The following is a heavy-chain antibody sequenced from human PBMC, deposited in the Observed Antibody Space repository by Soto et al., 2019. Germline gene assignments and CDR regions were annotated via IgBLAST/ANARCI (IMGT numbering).Heavy chain of an antibody. V-gene: IGHV4-34*01. CDR1: GGSFSDTY. J-gene: IGHJ5*02. D-gene: IGHD2-21*01. Sequence: QVHLQQWGAGLLKPSETLSLTCAVYGGSFSDTYWNWFRQPPGKGLEWIGEIDHNTNTIYNPSLTGRVTISLDTSKNHFSLQLTSVTAADTAVYYCASGVRLIRGSFDPWGQGTLVTVSS. CDR3: ASGVRLIRGSFDP. CDR2: IDHNTNT.